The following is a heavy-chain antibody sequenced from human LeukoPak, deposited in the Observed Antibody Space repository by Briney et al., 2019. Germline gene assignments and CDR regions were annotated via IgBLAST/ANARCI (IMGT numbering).Heavy chain of an antibody. V-gene: IGHV3-53*04. J-gene: IGHJ4*02. CDR1: GSTASSNY. Sequence: TLSCGPSGSTASSNYVSWVRYAKEKGLGWGSVIYSGGSTYYADSVKGRFTISRHISQNTLYLQMNSLRAEDTAVYYCARVRLGSGWSLFDFWGQGTLVTVSS. D-gene: IGHD6-19*01. CDR2: IYSGGST. CDR3: ARVRLGSGWSLFDF.